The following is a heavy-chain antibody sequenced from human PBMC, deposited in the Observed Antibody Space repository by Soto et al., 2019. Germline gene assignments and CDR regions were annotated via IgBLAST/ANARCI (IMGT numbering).Heavy chain of an antibody. V-gene: IGHV6-1*01. CDR3: ARANALLDNATVTTPYRTESYYMDV. J-gene: IGHJ6*03. D-gene: IGHD4-17*01. CDR1: GDSVSSNSAA. Sequence: KQSQTLSLTCAISGDSVSSNSAAWNWLRQSPSRGLEWLGRTYYRSKWYNDYAVSVKSRITINPDTSKNQFSLQLNSVTPEDTAVYYCARANALLDNATVTTPYRTESYYMDVWGKGTTVTVSS. CDR2: TYYRSKWYN.